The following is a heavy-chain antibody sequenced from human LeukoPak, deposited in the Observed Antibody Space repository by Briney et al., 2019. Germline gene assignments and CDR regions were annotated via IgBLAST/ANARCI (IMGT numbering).Heavy chain of an antibody. D-gene: IGHD6-13*01. J-gene: IGHJ4*02. V-gene: IGHV3-30*18. CDR2: IQYDGSNE. Sequence: PGRSLRLSCAASGFTFSSYVMHWVRQAPGKDLEWVSFIQYDGSNEYYADSVKGRFTISRDNSKNTLYLHMNSLRAEDTAVYYCTNLPGRRSGIPFDYWGQGTLVTVSS. CDR1: GFTFSSYV. CDR3: TNLPGRRSGIPFDY.